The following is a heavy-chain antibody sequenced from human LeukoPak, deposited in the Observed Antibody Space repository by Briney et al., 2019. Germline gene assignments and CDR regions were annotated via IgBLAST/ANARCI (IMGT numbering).Heavy chain of an antibody. CDR2: INPNSGGT. J-gene: IGHJ4*02. D-gene: IGHD2-15*01. CDR1: GYTFTGYY. Sequence: ASVKVSCKASGYTFTGYYIHWVRQAPGQGLEWMGRINPNSGGTNYAQKFQGRVTMTRDTSISTAYMELSRLRSDDTAVYYCARERAGLPIDYWGQGTLVTVSS. CDR3: ARERAGLPIDY. V-gene: IGHV1-2*06.